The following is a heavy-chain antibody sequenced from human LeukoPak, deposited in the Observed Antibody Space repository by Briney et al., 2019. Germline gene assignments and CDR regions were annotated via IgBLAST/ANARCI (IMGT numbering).Heavy chain of an antibody. D-gene: IGHD3-10*01. J-gene: IGHJ4*02. V-gene: IGHV1-2*02. CDR3: ARGRTMAPDF. CDR2: INPKSAGT. Sequence: ASVEVSCKASGYTFSDYYMHWVRQAPGQGLEWMGWINPKSAGTTYAQKFRGRVTMTRDTSISTAYMELSSLRSNDTAIYYCARGRTMAPDFWGQGALVTVSS. CDR1: GYTFSDYY.